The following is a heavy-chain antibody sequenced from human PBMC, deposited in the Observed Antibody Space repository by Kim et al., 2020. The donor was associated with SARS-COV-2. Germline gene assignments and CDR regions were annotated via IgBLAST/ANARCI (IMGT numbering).Heavy chain of an antibody. CDR3: ARYGNNWFDP. J-gene: IGHJ5*02. CDR2: DT. V-gene: IGHV5-51*01. Sequence: DTRYSPSYQGQVNNSADKSISTAYLQWSSLKASDTAMYYCARYGNNWFDPWGQGTLVTVSS. D-gene: IGHD4-17*01.